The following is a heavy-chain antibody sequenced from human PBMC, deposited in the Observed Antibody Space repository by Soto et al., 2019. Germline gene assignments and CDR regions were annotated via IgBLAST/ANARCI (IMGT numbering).Heavy chain of an antibody. V-gene: IGHV1-2*02. J-gene: IGHJ5*02. D-gene: IGHD4-17*01. Sequence: ASVKVSCKASGYTFTGYYIHWLRQAPGQGLEWMGWINPNSGASKDAQKFQGRVTMTRDTSIGTAYVELTRLTSDDTAVYYCARVMTTVTTGELDPWGQGTLVTVSS. CDR3: ARVMTTVTTGELDP. CDR1: GYTFTGYY. CDR2: INPNSGAS.